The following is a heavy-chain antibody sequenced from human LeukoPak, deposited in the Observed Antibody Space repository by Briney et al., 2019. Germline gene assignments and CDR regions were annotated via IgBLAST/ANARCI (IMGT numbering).Heavy chain of an antibody. V-gene: IGHV1-2*06. D-gene: IGHD6-13*01. Sequence: ASVKVSCMASGYTFTGYHIHWVRQVPGQGLEWMGRINPYSGDTNFAQKFQGRVTMTRDTSITTAYMDLSSLTPDDTAVYFCARDQGSLTRSWYTGYWGQGTQVTLSS. CDR3: ARDQGSLTRSWYTGY. CDR2: INPYSGDT. J-gene: IGHJ4*02. CDR1: GYTFTGYH.